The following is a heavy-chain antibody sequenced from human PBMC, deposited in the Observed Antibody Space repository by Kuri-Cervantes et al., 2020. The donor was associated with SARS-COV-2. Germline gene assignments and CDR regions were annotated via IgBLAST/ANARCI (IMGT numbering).Heavy chain of an antibody. J-gene: IGHJ4*02. CDR2: IRQDGSQR. Sequence: GESLKISCAASGFTFGRYWMSWVRQAPGKGLEWVANIRQDGSQRLYVDSVKGRFTISRDNANNKMYLQMNSLRAEDTAVYYCASYPSYDYGDYVAVYYFDYWSQGTLVTVSS. V-gene: IGHV3-7*01. CDR1: GFTFGRYW. D-gene: IGHD4-17*01. CDR3: ASYPSYDYGDYVAVYYFDY.